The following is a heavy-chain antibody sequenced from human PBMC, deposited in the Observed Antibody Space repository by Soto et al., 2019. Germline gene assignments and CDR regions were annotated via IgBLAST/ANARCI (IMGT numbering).Heavy chain of an antibody. J-gene: IGHJ6*02. Sequence: PGGSLRLSCAASGFTFSSYGMHWVRQAPGKGLEWVAVISYDGSNKYYADSVKGRFTISRDNSKNTLYLQMNSLRAEDTAVYYCAKEVPAAIDYYYYGMDVWGQGTTVTVSS. V-gene: IGHV3-30*18. D-gene: IGHD2-2*01. CDR3: AKEVPAAIDYYYYGMDV. CDR1: GFTFSSYG. CDR2: ISYDGSNK.